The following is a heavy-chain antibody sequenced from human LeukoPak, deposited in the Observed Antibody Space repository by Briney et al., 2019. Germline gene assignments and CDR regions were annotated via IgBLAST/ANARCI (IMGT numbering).Heavy chain of an antibody. CDR2: ISSSSSYI. CDR3: ARDRAARLVGYYYYGMDV. V-gene: IGHV3-21*01. J-gene: IGHJ6*02. Sequence: GGSLRLSCTASGFTFSSYTMNWVRQAPGKGLEWVSSISSSSSYIYYADSVKGRFTISRDNAKNSLYLQMNSLRAEDTAVYYCARDRAARLVGYYYYGMDVWGQGTTVTVSS. D-gene: IGHD6-6*01. CDR1: GFTFSSYT.